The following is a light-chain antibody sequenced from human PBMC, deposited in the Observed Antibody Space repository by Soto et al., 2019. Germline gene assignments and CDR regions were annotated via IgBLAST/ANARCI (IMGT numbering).Light chain of an antibody. CDR1: QSVSSK. CDR3: QQYNSWPPT. Sequence: EEVMTQSPATLSVSPGARATLSCRASQSVSSKLAWYQQKPGQAPRPLIYGASTRATDIPARFSGSGSGTEFTLSISSLQSEDFAVYYCQQYNSWPPTFGQGTRLEI. J-gene: IGKJ5*01. V-gene: IGKV3-15*01. CDR2: GAS.